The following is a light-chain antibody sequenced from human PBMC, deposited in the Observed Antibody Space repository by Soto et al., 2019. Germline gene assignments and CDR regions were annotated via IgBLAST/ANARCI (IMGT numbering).Light chain of an antibody. CDR1: SSDVGGYNY. J-gene: IGLJ3*02. V-gene: IGLV2-14*01. CDR2: EVS. CDR3: SSYTSYTTLVV. Sequence: QSALTQPASVSGSPGQSITISCTGTSSDVGGYNYVSWYQQHPGKAPKLMIYEVSNRPSGVSNRFSGSKSGNTASLTISGLQAEDEADYYCSSYTSYTTLVVFGGGTKVTAL.